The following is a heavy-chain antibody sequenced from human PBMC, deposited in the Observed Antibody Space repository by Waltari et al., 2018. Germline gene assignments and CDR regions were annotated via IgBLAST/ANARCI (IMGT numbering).Heavy chain of an antibody. CDR1: GLPFGCSW. CDR3: AIGGVETSWYWRY. J-gene: IGHJ4*02. Sequence: EVQVVVSGGGFVQPGGYLRLSCADSGLPFGCSWMTWARQGPGKGLEWVANIKTDGSETYYVDSVKGRFTISRDNTKNSLYLQMSSLRAEDTAVYYCAIGGVETSWYWRYWGQGTLVTVSS. D-gene: IGHD6-13*01. CDR2: IKTDGSET. V-gene: IGHV3-7*01.